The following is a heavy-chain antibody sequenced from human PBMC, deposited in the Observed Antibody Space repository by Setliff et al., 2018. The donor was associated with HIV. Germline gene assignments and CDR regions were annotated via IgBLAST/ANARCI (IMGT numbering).Heavy chain of an antibody. V-gene: IGHV4-39*07. J-gene: IGHJ5*02. CDR2: IYYSGST. Sequence: PSETLSLTCSVSGGSISSGSYYWDWTRQPPGKGLEWIGSIYYSGSTYSNPSLKSRVTMSIDTSKNQLSLKLSSVTAADTAVYYCARGRPNWFDPWGQGTLVTVSS. CDR1: GGSISSGSYY. CDR3: ARGRPNWFDP.